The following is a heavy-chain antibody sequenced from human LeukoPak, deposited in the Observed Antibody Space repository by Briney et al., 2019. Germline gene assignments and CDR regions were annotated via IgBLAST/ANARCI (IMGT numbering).Heavy chain of an antibody. CDR1: GFTFSSYS. Sequence: GGSLRLSCAASGFTFSSYSMNWVRQAPGKGLERVSSISSSSSYIYYADSVKGRFTISRDNAKNSLYLQMNSLRAEDTAVYYCAREYSSPTVPSYYYGMDVWGQGTTVTVSS. D-gene: IGHD6-13*01. J-gene: IGHJ6*02. CDR3: AREYSSPTVPSYYYGMDV. V-gene: IGHV3-21*01. CDR2: ISSSSSYI.